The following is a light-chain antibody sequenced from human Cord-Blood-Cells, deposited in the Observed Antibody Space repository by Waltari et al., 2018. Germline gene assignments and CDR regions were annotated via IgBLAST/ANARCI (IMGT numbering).Light chain of an antibody. Sequence: QSALTQPASVSGSPGQSITISCTGTSRYVGSYNLVSRYQQHPGKAPKLMIYEVSKRPSGVSNRFSGSKSGNTASLTISGLQAEDEADYYCCSYAGSSTHVVFGGGTKLTVL. CDR1: SRYVGSYNL. J-gene: IGLJ2*01. V-gene: IGLV2-23*02. CDR2: EVS. CDR3: CSYAGSSTHVV.